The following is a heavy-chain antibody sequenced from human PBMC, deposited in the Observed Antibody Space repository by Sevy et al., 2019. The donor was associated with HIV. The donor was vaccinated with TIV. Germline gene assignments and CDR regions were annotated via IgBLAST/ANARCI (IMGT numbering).Heavy chain of an antibody. CDR3: ARAGGEEIFGANGYYFDY. J-gene: IGHJ4*02. CDR1: GGSFSGYY. V-gene: IGHV4-34*01. Sequence: SETLSLTCAVYGGSFSGYYWIWIRQPPGKGLEWIGEINHSGSTNYNPSLKSRVTISVDTSKNQFSLKLSSVTAADTAVYYCARAGGEEIFGANGYYFDYWGQGTLVTVSS. D-gene: IGHD3-3*01. CDR2: INHSGST.